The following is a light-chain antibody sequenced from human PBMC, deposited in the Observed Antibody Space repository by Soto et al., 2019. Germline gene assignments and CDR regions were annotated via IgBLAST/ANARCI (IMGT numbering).Light chain of an antibody. J-gene: IGLJ1*01. CDR1: SSNIGAGYD. CDR3: QSYDSSLTALYV. V-gene: IGLV1-40*01. CDR2: GNS. Sequence: QAVLTQPPSVSGAPGQRVTISCTGSSSNIGAGYDVQWYQQLPGTAPNLLMYGNSNRPSGVPDRFSGSKSGTSASLAITGLQAEDEADYYCQSYDSSLTALYVFGIGTKVTVL.